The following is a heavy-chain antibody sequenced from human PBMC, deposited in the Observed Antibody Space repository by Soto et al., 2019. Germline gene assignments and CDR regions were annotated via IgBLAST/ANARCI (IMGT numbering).Heavy chain of an antibody. D-gene: IGHD5-18*01. Sequence: PSETLSLTCTVSGGSISSYYWSWIRQPPGKGLEWIGYIYYSGSTNYNPSLKSRVTISVDTSKNQFPLKLSSVTAADTAVYYCARGGYSYGTPYGMDVWGQGTTVTVSS. V-gene: IGHV4-59*01. CDR1: GGSISSYY. J-gene: IGHJ6*02. CDR3: ARGGYSYGTPYGMDV. CDR2: IYYSGST.